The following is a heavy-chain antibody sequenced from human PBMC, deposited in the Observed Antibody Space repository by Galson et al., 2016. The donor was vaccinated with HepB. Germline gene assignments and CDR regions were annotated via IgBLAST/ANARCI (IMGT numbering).Heavy chain of an antibody. CDR2: ISGGGANT. D-gene: IGHD1-26*01. J-gene: IGHJ3*02. Sequence: GFTFSSYAMNWVRRAPGKGLEWVSVISGGGANTYYADSVKGRFTISRDNSRNTLYLQMNSLRAEDTAVYYCAKYARRDSGNYYFAAPHEAVDIWGQGTMVTVSS. V-gene: IGHV3-23*01. CDR1: GFTFSSYA. CDR3: AKYARRDSGNYYFAAPHEAVDI.